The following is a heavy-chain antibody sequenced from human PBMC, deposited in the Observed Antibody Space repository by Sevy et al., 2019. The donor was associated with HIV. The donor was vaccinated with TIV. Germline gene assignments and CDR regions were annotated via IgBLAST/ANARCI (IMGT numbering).Heavy chain of an antibody. CDR2: LSYDGSTK. J-gene: IGHJ4*02. CDR3: SRDDASVPTMLFDY. V-gene: IGHV3-30-3*01. D-gene: IGHD1-1*01. Sequence: GGSLRLSCAASGFTFSAYAMHWVRQAPGKGLEWVAALSYDGSTKFYTDSVKDRCTISREKSMNTLYLQMNSRRGEDTAVYYCSRDDASVPTMLFDYGGQGTLVTVSS. CDR1: GFTFSAYA.